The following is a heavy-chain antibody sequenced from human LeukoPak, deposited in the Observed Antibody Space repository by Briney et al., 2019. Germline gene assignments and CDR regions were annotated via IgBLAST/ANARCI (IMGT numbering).Heavy chain of an antibody. CDR1: GGSFSGYY. D-gene: IGHD3-16*02. V-gene: IGHV4-34*01. Sequence: PSETLSLTCAVYGGSFSGYYWSWIRQPPGKGLEWIGEINHSGSTTYNPSLKSRVTISVETSKNRFSLKLSSVTAADTAVYYCARTRQYYDYVWGSYRYSYFDYWGQGTLVTVSS. CDR2: INHSGST. CDR3: ARTRQYYDYVWGSYRYSYFDY. J-gene: IGHJ4*02.